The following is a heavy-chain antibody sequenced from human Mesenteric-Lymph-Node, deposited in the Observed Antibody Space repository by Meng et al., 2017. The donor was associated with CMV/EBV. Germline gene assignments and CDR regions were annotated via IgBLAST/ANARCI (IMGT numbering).Heavy chain of an antibody. CDR3: ASGGGLETIFGVVTLWNGQTYGR. Sequence: GGSLRLSCAASGFAFNTYGMNWVRQAPGKGLDWVSYIAISDAAYYADSVRGRFTISRDNTKNSLYLQMNSLRAEDTAVYYCASGGGLETIFGVVTLWNGQTYGRWGQGTLVTVSS. J-gene: IGHJ1*01. V-gene: IGHV3-48*03. D-gene: IGHD3-3*01. CDR2: IAISDAA. CDR1: GFAFNTYG.